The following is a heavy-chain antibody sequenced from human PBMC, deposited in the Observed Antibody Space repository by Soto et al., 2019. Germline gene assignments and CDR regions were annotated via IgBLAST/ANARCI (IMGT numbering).Heavy chain of an antibody. V-gene: IGHV3-23*01. CDR1: GFTFSSYA. CDR2: ISGTGTTT. J-gene: IGHJ4*02. Sequence: LRLSCAASGFTFSSYAMTWVRQAPGKGLEWVSTISGTGTTTYYADSVKGRFTISRDNSKNTLYLQMNSLRTEDTAVYYCVKAVYLLDFDYWGQGTLVTVSS. CDR3: VKAVYLLDFDY. D-gene: IGHD2-8*01.